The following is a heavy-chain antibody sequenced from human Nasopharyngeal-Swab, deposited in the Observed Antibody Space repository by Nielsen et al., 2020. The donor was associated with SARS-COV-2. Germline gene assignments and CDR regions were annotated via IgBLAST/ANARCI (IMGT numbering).Heavy chain of an antibody. CDR2: IIPIFGTA. V-gene: IGHV1-69*13. D-gene: IGHD5-12*01. CDR1: GGTFISYA. CDR3: ARVVDIVATIGSFDI. Sequence: SVKVSCKASGGTFISYAISWVRQAPGQGLEWMGGIIPIFGTANYAQKFQGRVTITADESTSTAYMELSSLRSEDTAVYYCARVVDIVATIGSFDIWGQGTMVTVSS. J-gene: IGHJ3*02.